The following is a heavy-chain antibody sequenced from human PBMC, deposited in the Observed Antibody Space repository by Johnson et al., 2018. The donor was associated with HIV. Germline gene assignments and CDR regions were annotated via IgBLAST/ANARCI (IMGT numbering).Heavy chain of an antibody. CDR2: ISYDASNK. Sequence: QVQLVESGGGVVQPGRSLRLSCAASAFTFSSYAMHWVRQAPGKGLEWVAVISYDASNKYYADSVKGRFTISRDNSKNTLYLQMNSLRAEDTAVYYCARGYILTGYSGAFDLWGQGTMVTVSS. CDR3: ARGYILTGYSGAFDL. V-gene: IGHV3-30*04. J-gene: IGHJ3*01. CDR1: AFTFSSYA. D-gene: IGHD3-9*01.